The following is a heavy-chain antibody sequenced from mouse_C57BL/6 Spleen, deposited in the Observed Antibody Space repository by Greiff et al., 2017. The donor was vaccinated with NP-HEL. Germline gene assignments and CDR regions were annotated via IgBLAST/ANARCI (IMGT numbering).Heavy chain of an antibody. CDR3: ARSEYCNSYDAMDY. J-gene: IGHJ4*01. CDR1: GYTFTSYW. Sequence: QVQLQQPGAELVKPGASVKLSCKASGYTFTSYWMHWVKQRPGQGLEWIGMIHPNSGSTNYNEKFKSKATLTVDKSSSTAYMQLSRLTSEDSAVYYCARSEYCNSYDAMDYWGQGTSVTVSS. V-gene: IGHV1-64*01. D-gene: IGHD2-1*01. CDR2: IHPNSGST.